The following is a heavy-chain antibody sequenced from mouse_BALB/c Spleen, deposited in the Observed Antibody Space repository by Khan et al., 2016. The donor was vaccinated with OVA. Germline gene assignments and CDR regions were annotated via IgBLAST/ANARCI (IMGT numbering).Heavy chain of an antibody. Sequence: EVELVESGGDLVKPGGSLKLSCAVSGFTFSSYSMSWVRQTPDKRLEWVATISSGGDYTYYPDSVTGRFNISRDNAKNTLFLQMSSLKSENTAMYYCASHLTGSFAYWGQGTLVTVSA. V-gene: IGHV5-6*01. D-gene: IGHD4-1*01. CDR3: ASHLTGSFAY. J-gene: IGHJ3*01. CDR1: GFTFSSYS. CDR2: ISSGGDYT.